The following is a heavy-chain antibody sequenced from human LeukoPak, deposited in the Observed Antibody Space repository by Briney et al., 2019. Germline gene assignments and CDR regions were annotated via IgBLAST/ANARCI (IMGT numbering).Heavy chain of an antibody. J-gene: IGHJ4*02. CDR3: ARGYDSSPGAQYY. D-gene: IGHD3-22*01. CDR2: MNPNSGNT. CDR1: GYTFTSYD. Sequence: ASVKVSCKASGYTFTSYDINWVRQATGQGLEWMGWMNPNSGNTGYAQKFQGRVTMTRNTSISTAYMELSSLRSGDTAVYYCARGYDSSPGAQYYWGQGTLVTVSS. V-gene: IGHV1-8*01.